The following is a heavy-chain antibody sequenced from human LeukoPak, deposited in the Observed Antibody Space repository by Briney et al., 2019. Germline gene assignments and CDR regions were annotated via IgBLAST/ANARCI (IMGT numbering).Heavy chain of an antibody. CDR3: ARVGGSGSYEYFQH. CDR2: IYTSGST. V-gene: IGHV4-61*02. D-gene: IGHD3-10*01. CDR1: GGSISSGSYY. Sequence: SETLSLTCTVSGGSISSGSYYWCWIRQPAGKGLEWIGRIYTSGSTNYNPSLKSRVTISVDTSKNQFSLKLSSVTAADTAVYYCARVGGSGSYEYFQHWGQGTLVTVSS. J-gene: IGHJ1*01.